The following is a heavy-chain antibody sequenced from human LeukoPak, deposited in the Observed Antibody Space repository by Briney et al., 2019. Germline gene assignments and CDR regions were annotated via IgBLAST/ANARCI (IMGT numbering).Heavy chain of an antibody. J-gene: IGHJ4*02. CDR1: GFTFSSYG. V-gene: IGHV3-30*03. CDR3: ARDIVVVPEEYYFDY. Sequence: GGSLRLSCAASGFTFSSYGMHWVRQAPGMGLEWVAVISYDGSNKYYADSVKGRLTISRDNSKNTLYLQMNSLRAEDTAVYYCARDIVVVPEEYYFDYWGQGTLVTVSS. CDR2: ISYDGSNK. D-gene: IGHD2-2*01.